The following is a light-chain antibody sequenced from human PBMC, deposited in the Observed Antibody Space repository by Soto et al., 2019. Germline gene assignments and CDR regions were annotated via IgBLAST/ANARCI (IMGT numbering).Light chain of an antibody. Sequence: QAVVTQEPSLTVSPGATVTLTCGFTTGAVTSGHYPYWYQQKPGQAPKTLIYDTTNKHSWTPARFSGSLLGGKAALTLSGAQPEDEAEYYCLLSYTDGGGFGGGTKLTVL. CDR2: DTT. J-gene: IGLJ2*01. CDR1: TGAVTSGHY. V-gene: IGLV7-46*01. CDR3: LLSYTDGGG.